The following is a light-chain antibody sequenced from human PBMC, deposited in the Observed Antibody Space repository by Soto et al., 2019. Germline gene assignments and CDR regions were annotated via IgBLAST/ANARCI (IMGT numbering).Light chain of an antibody. Sequence: DVVLTQSPDSLAVSLGEWATINCKSSQSGLYSSNNMNYLAWYQQKAGQPPKLLIYWASTRESGVPDRFGGSGSGTEFTLTISSLQAEDVAVYYCQQYYSTPWPFGQGTKV. CDR2: WAS. CDR3: QQYYSTPWP. J-gene: IGKJ1*01. CDR1: QSGLYSSNNMNY. V-gene: IGKV4-1*01.